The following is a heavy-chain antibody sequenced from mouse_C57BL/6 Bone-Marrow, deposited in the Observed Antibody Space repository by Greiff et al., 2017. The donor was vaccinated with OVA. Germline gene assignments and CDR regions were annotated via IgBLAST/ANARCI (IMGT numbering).Heavy chain of an antibody. CDR2: IYPRSGNT. V-gene: IGHV1-81*01. J-gene: IGHJ3*01. CDR1: GYTFTSYG. D-gene: IGHD1-1*01. Sequence: QVTLKESGAELARPGASVKLSCKASGYTFTSYGISWVKQRTGQGLEWIGEIYPRSGNTYYNEKFKGKATLTADKSSSTAYMELRSLTSEDSAVYFCAREGPYYYGSGFAYWGQGTLVTVSA. CDR3: AREGPYYYGSGFAY.